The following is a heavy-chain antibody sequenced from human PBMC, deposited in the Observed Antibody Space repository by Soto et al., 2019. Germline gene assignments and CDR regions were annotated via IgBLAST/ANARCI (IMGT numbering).Heavy chain of an antibody. CDR1: GFTFSSYS. CDR2: ISSSSYI. D-gene: IGHD2-15*01. CDR3: ARDSEGVAAGLF. Sequence: GGSLRLSCAASGFTFSSYSMNWVRQAPGKGLEWVSSISSSSYIYYADSVKGRFTISRDNAKNSLYLQMNSLRAEDTAVYYCARDSEGVAAGLFWCQGTMLTVSS. V-gene: IGHV3-21*01. J-gene: IGHJ3*01.